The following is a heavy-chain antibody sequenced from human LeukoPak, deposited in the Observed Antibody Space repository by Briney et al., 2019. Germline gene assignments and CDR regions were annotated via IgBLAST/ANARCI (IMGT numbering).Heavy chain of an antibody. CDR1: GNRFTSYW. V-gene: IGHV5-51*01. CDR3: SRQATGPFDY. CDR2: IYPGYSDT. D-gene: IGHD3-9*01. Sequence: GESLKIPCKGSGNRFTSYWIGWVRQMPGKGVEWMGIIYPGYSDTRYSPSFQGQVPISANKSLTTAYLQWNRLKASDAAMNFCSRQATGPFDYGGQGTLVTVSS. J-gene: IGHJ4*02.